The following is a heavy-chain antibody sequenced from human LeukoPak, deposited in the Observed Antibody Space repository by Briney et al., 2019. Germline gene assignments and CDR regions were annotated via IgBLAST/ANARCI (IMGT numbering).Heavy chain of an antibody. D-gene: IGHD3-3*01. CDR1: GFTVSSNY. Sequence: PGGSLRLSCAASGFTVSSNYMSWVRQAPGKGLEWVSVIYSGGSTYYADSVKGRFTISRDNSKNTLYLQINSLRAEDTAVYYCARDRGGNDFWSGFDYYYGMDVWGQGTTVTVSS. CDR2: IYSGGST. CDR3: ARDRGGNDFWSGFDYYYGMDV. J-gene: IGHJ6*02. V-gene: IGHV3-53*01.